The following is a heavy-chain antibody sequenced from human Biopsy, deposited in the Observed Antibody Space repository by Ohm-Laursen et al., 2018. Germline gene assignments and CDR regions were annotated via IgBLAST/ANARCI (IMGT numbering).Heavy chain of an antibody. Sequence: GTLSLTCAVSGGSISNNNYYWGWIRQPPGKGLEWIGSIFYRGSTNYNPSLESRVTISVDTSKNQFSLTLRSVTAADTAVYYCARENFGSGSYFMWFDSWGQGTLVTVSS. D-gene: IGHD3-10*01. CDR2: IFYRGST. CDR3: ARENFGSGSYFMWFDS. CDR1: GGSISNNNYY. J-gene: IGHJ5*01. V-gene: IGHV4-39*07.